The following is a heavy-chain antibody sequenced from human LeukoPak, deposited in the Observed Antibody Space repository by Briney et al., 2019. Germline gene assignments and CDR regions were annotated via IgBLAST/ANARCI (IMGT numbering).Heavy chain of an antibody. V-gene: IGHV3-66*01. D-gene: IGHD6-19*01. J-gene: IGHJ4*02. CDR3: ARDQATGWFYFDY. Sequence: GGSLRLSCTPSGFTVSSYSMTWGRQAPGKGLEWVSVIYTGGSTYYADSMKGRFSISRDTSRNTVYLQMNNLRGEDTAVYYCARDQATGWFYFDYWGQGTLVTVSS. CDR1: GFTVSSYS. CDR2: IYTGGST.